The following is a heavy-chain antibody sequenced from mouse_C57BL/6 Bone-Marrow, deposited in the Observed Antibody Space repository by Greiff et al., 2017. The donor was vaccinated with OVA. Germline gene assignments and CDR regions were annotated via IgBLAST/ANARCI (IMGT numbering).Heavy chain of an antibody. J-gene: IGHJ4*01. CDR2: INPGSGGT. CDR3: ARSRPYYYGIHYAMDY. Sequence: QVQLQQSGAELVRPGTSVKVSCKASGYAFTNYLIEWVKQRPGQGLEWIGVINPGSGGTNYNEKFKGKATLTADKSSSTAYMQLSRLTSEDSAVYVCARSRPYYYGIHYAMDYWGQGTSVTVSS. V-gene: IGHV1-54*01. CDR1: GYAFTNYL. D-gene: IGHD1-1*01.